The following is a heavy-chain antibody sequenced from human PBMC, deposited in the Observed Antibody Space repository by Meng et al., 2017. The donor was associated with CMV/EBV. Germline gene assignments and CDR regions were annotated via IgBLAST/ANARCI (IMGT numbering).Heavy chain of an antibody. Sequence: ETLSLTCAASGFTFSSYWVSWVRQAPGKGLEWVANIKQDGSEKYYVDSVKGRFTISRDNAKNSLYLQMNSLRAEDTAVYYCARFVASGSPRPYYYYYYGMDVWGQGTTVTVSS. CDR3: ARFVASGSPRPYYYYYYGMDV. D-gene: IGHD1-26*01. CDR1: GFTFSSYW. CDR2: IKQDGSEK. J-gene: IGHJ6*02. V-gene: IGHV3-7*01.